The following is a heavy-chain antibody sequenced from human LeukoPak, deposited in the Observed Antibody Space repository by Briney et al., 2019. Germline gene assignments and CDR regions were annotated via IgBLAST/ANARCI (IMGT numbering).Heavy chain of an antibody. CDR1: GFTFSSYG. CDR3: AKDGPPYGRLVDIFDY. V-gene: IGHV3-23*01. D-gene: IGHD6-19*01. Sequence: GGSLRLSCAASGFTFSSYGMSWVRQAPGKGLEWVSAISGSGGSTYYADSVKGRFTISRDNSKNTLYLQMNSLRAEDTAVYYCAKDGPPYGRLVDIFDYWGQGTLVTVSS. CDR2: ISGSGGST. J-gene: IGHJ4*02.